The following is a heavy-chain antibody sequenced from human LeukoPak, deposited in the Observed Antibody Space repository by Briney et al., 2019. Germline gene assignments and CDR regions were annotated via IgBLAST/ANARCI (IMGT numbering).Heavy chain of an antibody. Sequence: SETLSLTCTVSGGSISTSSYYWGWVRQPPGKGLEWIGNIFYSGSTYYSPSLKSRVTISLDTSRNQFSLKLNSVTAADTAVYYCARGRAFFDWGQGTLVTVSS. J-gene: IGHJ4*02. CDR3: ARGRAFFD. CDR2: IFYSGST. D-gene: IGHD3-3*02. V-gene: IGHV4-39*07. CDR1: GGSISTSSYY.